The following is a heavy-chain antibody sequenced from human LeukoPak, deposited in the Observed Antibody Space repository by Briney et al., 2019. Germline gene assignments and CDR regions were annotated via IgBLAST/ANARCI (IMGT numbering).Heavy chain of an antibody. J-gene: IGHJ4*02. Sequence: SVKVSCKASGGTFSSYAISWVRQAPGQGLVWMGGIIPIFGTANYAQKFQGRVTITTDESTSTAYMELSSLRSEDTAVYYCASPYSSGWGYFDYWGQGTLVTVSS. D-gene: IGHD6-19*01. CDR3: ASPYSSGWGYFDY. V-gene: IGHV1-69*05. CDR1: GGTFSSYA. CDR2: IIPIFGTA.